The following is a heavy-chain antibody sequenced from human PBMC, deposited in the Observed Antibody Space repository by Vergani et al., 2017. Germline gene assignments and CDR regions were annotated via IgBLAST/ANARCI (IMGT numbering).Heavy chain of an antibody. Sequence: EVQLVESGGNLVQPGGSLRLSCAASGFTFSSYSMNWVRQAPGKGLEWVSYISPSSTTIYYADSVKGRFTISRDNVKNSLYLQMNSLRAEDTAVYYCARVQNRRYREVGGKGTTVTVSS. V-gene: IGHV3-48*01. CDR1: GFTFSSYS. CDR3: ARVQNRRYREV. J-gene: IGHJ6*03. CDR2: ISPSSTTI.